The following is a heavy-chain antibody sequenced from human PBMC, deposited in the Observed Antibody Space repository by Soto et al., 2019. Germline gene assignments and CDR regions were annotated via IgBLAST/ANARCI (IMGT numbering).Heavy chain of an antibody. CDR3: AKDLRYDILTGYYMGVGAFDI. J-gene: IGHJ3*02. CDR2: ISYDGSNK. Sequence: PGGSLRLSCAASGFTFSSYGMHWVRQAPGKGLEWVAVISYDGSNKYYADSVKGRFTISRDNSKNTLFLQMSTLRAEDTAVYYCAKDLRYDILTGYYMGVGAFDIWGQGAMVTVSS. V-gene: IGHV3-30*18. CDR1: GFTFSSYG. D-gene: IGHD3-9*01.